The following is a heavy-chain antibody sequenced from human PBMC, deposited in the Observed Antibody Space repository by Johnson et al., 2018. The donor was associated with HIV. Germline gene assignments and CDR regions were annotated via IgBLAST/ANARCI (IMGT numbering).Heavy chain of an antibody. Sequence: QVQLVESGGGLVQPGGSLRLSCAASGFTFANYGMHWVRQAPGKGLEWVAFTAHDESITHYADSVKGRFTMSRDNSKNTLYLQMNSLRAEETAVYYCAKDPGITRIAHAFDIWGQGTLVTVSS. CDR2: TAHDESIT. J-gene: IGHJ3*02. D-gene: IGHD3-22*01. CDR1: GFTFANYG. V-gene: IGHV3-30*02. CDR3: AKDPGITRIAHAFDI.